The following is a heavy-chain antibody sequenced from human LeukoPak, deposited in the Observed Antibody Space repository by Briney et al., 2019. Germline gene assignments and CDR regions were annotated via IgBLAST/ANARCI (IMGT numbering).Heavy chain of an antibody. J-gene: IGHJ4*02. CDR1: GGSISSYY. CDR3: ARHRVLWFGEPNHHFDS. V-gene: IGHV4-59*08. CDR2: TYYSGTT. Sequence: SETLSLTCAVSGGSISSYYWSWIRRSPGKGLEWLGYTYYSGTTAYNPSLKSRVTMSVDMSKNHFSLMLSSVTAADTAVYCARHRVLWFGEPNHHFDSWGQGALVTVSS. D-gene: IGHD3-10*01.